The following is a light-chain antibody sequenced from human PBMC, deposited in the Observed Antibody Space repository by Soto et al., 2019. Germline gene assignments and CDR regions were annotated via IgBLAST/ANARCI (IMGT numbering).Light chain of an antibody. CDR1: QSVSSY. CDR3: QPRSNWPWT. V-gene: IGKV3-11*01. CDR2: DAS. J-gene: IGKJ1*01. Sequence: EIVLTQSPATLSLSPGEIATLSCRASQSVSSYLAWYQQKPGQAPRLLIYDASNRATSIPARFSGSGSGTDFTLTISSLEHEDFAVYYCQPRSNWPWTFGQGTKVEIK.